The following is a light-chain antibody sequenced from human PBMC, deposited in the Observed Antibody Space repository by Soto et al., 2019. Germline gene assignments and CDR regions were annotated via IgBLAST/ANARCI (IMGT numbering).Light chain of an antibody. CDR2: KAS. J-gene: IGKJ2*01. CDR3: QQYNSHSSYT. Sequence: DIQMTQSPSTLSASVGDRVTITCRASQSINTWLAWYQQKPGKAPKLLIYKASSLGGGVPSRFSGSRSGTEFTLTISSLQPDDFAVYYCQQYNSHSSYTFGQGTKLEIK. V-gene: IGKV1-5*03. CDR1: QSINTW.